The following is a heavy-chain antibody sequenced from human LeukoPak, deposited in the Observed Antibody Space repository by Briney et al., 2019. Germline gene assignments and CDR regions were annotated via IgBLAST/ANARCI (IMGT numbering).Heavy chain of an antibody. J-gene: IGHJ4*02. V-gene: IGHV3-48*03. CDR3: ARGSGSSWYFYFDY. CDR2: ISSSGSTI. CDR1: GFTFSSYE. D-gene: IGHD6-13*01. Sequence: GGSLRLSCAASGFTFSSYEMHWVRQAPGKGLEWVSYISSSGSTIYYADSVKGRFTISRDNAKNSVYLQMNSLRAEDTALYYCARGSGSSWYFYFDYWGQGTLVTVSS.